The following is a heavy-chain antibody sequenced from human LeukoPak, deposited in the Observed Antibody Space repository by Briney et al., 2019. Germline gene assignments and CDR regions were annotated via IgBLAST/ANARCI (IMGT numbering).Heavy chain of an antibody. J-gene: IGHJ5*02. Sequence: GESLQISCKGSGYSFTSYWIGWVRQMPGKGLEWMGIIYPGDSDTTYSPSFQGQVTISADKSISTAYLQWSSLKASDTAMYYCARSGRGYSYGGADKRNWFDPWGQGTLVTVSS. CDR1: GYSFTSYW. CDR3: ARSGRGYSYGGADKRNWFDP. V-gene: IGHV5-51*01. D-gene: IGHD5-18*01. CDR2: IYPGDSDT.